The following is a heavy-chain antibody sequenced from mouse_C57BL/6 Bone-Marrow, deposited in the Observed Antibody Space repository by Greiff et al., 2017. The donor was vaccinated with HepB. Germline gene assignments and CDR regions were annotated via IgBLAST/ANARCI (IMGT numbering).Heavy chain of an antibody. V-gene: IGHV1-22*01. CDR3: ARPAGTWFAY. CDR1: GYTFTDYN. J-gene: IGHJ3*01. CDR2: INPNNGGT. Sequence: EVQVVESGPELVKPGASVKMSCKASGYTFTDYNMHWVKQSHGKSLEWIGYINPNNGGTSYNQKFKGKATLTVNKSSSTAYMELRSLTSEDSAVYYCARPAGTWFAYWGQGTLVTVSA. D-gene: IGHD4-1*01.